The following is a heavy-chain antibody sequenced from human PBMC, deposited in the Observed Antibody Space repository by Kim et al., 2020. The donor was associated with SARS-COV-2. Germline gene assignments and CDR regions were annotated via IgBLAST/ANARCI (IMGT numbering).Heavy chain of an antibody. CDR2: ISSSSSYT. V-gene: IGHV3-11*06. J-gene: IGHJ3*02. CDR3: ARYHRQWLGLRISSLAAFDI. Sequence: GGSLRLSCAASGFTFSDYYMSWIRQAPGKGLEWVSYISSSSSYTNYADSVKGRFTISRDNAKNSLYLQMNSLRAEDTAVYYCARYHRQWLGLRISSLAAFDIWGQGTMVTVSS. CDR1: GFTFSDYY. D-gene: IGHD6-19*01.